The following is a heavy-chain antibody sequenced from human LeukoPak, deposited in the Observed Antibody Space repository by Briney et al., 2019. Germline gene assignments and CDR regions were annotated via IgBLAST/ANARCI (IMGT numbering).Heavy chain of an antibody. V-gene: IGHV3-33*01. CDR1: GFTFSSYG. CDR2: IWYDGSNK. D-gene: IGHD5-18*01. CDR3: AMWIQVWKFDY. Sequence: GRSLRLSCAASGFTFSSYGMHWVRQAPGKGLEWGAVIWYDGSNKYYADSVKGRFTISRDNSKNTLYLQMNSLRAEDTAVYYCAMWIQVWKFDYWGQGTLVTVSS. J-gene: IGHJ4*02.